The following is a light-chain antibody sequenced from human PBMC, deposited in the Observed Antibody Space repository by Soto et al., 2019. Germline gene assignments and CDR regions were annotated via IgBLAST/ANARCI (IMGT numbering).Light chain of an antibody. J-gene: IGLJ1*01. Sequence: QSVLTQPASVSGSPGQSITISCTGTSSDVGGYKYVSWHQLHPGKAPKLIIYEVSNRPSGVSNRLSGSKSGNTASLTISGLQAEDEADYYCSSYSRSTAYVFGTGTKVTV. CDR3: SSYSRSTAYV. V-gene: IGLV2-14*01. CDR1: SSDVGGYKY. CDR2: EVS.